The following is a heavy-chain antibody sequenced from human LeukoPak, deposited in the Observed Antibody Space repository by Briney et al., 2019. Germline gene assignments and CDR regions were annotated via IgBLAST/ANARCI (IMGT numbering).Heavy chain of an antibody. V-gene: IGHV3-30-3*01. CDR3: GRATTALDTAVY. D-gene: IGHD5-18*01. CDR2: ISYAVDNK. CDR1: GFTFNNYT. Sequence: PGGSLRLSCAASGFTFNNYTMHWVRQAPGKGLEWVSVISYAVDNKYYGDSVKGRFTISRDNSKNTLYLQMNSLRPEDTAVYYCGRATTALDTAVYWGQGTLVTVSS. J-gene: IGHJ4*02.